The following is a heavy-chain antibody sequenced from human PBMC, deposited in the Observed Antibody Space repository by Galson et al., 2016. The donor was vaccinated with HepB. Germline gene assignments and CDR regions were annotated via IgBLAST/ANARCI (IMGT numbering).Heavy chain of an antibody. Sequence: TLSLTCYVSGASISSGGYYWTWIRQHPGKGLEWIGHIYFGASAYSNPSLKSRVSISVDTSKNQFSLKLTSVTAADTAVYYCARSKEVGLYKEDPFDIWGQGTMVTVSS. CDR3: ARSKEVGLYKEDPFDI. CDR1: GASISSGGYY. D-gene: IGHD3-9*01. CDR2: IYFGASA. V-gene: IGHV4-31*03. J-gene: IGHJ3*02.